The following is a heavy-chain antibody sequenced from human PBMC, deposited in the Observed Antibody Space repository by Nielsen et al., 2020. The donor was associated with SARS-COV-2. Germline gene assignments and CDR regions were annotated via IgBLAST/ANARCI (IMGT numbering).Heavy chain of an antibody. J-gene: IGHJ1*01. CDR2: IWYDGGNE. CDR3: AKGSVYMEYFDH. V-gene: IGHV3-33*06. D-gene: IGHD5-18*01. Sequence: GESLKISCAASGFTFSSYAMHWVRQAPGKGLEWVAVIWYDGGNEYYADSVKGRFTISRDNSKNTLYVQMNSLRAEDMAVYFCAKGSVYMEYFDHWGQGTLVTVSS. CDR1: GFTFSSYA.